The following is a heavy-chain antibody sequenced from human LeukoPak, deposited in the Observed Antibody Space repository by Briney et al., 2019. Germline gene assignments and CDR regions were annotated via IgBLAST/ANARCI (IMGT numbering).Heavy chain of an antibody. Sequence: GGSLRLSCAASGFTFSSYSMNWVRQAPGKGLEWVSYISSSSSTIYYADSVKGRFTISRDNAKNSLYLQMNSLRAEDTAVYYCARDTYSSGWGNDYWGQGTLVTVSS. CDR2: ISSSSSTI. J-gene: IGHJ4*02. D-gene: IGHD6-19*01. V-gene: IGHV3-48*04. CDR1: GFTFSSYS. CDR3: ARDTYSSGWGNDY.